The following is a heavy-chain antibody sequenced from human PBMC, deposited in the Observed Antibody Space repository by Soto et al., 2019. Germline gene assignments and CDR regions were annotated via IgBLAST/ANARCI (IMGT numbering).Heavy chain of an antibody. CDR1: GFTFSGYA. Sequence: EVQLLDSGGGLVQPGGSLRLSCAASGFTFSGYALTWVRQAPGKGLEWVSAISGGGDATFYADSVKGRFTISRDNSKNTVYLQMNTLRADDTAVYYCARKVSGSTGRPDLWYFDLWGRGTLVTVSS. D-gene: IGHD3-10*01. CDR2: ISGGGDAT. J-gene: IGHJ2*01. V-gene: IGHV3-23*01. CDR3: ARKVSGSTGRPDLWYFDL.